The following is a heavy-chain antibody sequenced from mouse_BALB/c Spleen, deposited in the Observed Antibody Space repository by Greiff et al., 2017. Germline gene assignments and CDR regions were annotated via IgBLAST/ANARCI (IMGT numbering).Heavy chain of an antibody. CDR3: ARHAPYYRYYYFDD. CDR1: GFAFSSYD. V-gene: IGHV5-12-1*01. CDR2: ISSGGGST. J-gene: IGHJ2*01. Sequence: EVQGVESGGGLVKPGGSLKLSCAASGFAFSSYDMSWVRQTPEKRLEWVAYISSGGGSTYYPDTVKGRFTISRDNAKNTLYLQMSSLKSEDTAMYYCARHAPYYRYYYFDDWGQGTTRTVSS. D-gene: IGHD2-14*01.